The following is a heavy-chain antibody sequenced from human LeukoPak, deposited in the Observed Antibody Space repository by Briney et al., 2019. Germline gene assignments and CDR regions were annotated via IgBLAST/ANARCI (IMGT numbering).Heavy chain of an antibody. CDR2: INPNSGGT. V-gene: IGHV1-2*02. J-gene: IGHJ6*02. CDR1: GYTFTGYY. CDR3: ARNYGSGSYYKGPYYYGMDV. Sequence: ASVKVSCKASGYTFTGYYMHWVRQAPGQGLEWMGWINPNSGGTNYAQKFQGRVTMTRDTSISTAYMELSRLRSDDTAVYYCARNYGSGSYYKGPYYYGMDVRGQGTTVTVSS. D-gene: IGHD3-10*01.